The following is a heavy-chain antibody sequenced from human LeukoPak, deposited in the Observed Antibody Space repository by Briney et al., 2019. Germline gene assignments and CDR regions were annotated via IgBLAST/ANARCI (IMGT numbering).Heavy chain of an antibody. V-gene: IGHV1-2*02. D-gene: IGHD3-22*01. Sequence: ASVKVSCKASGYTFTDYYMHWVRQAPGQGLEWMGWINSASGGAYYAQKFQGRVSMTRDTSISTAYMELTSLRSDDTAVYHCARDAKYYFDTNGFYAILFDYWGQGTLVTVSS. CDR1: GYTFTDYY. CDR3: ARDAKYYFDTNGFYAILFDY. CDR2: INSASGGA. J-gene: IGHJ4*02.